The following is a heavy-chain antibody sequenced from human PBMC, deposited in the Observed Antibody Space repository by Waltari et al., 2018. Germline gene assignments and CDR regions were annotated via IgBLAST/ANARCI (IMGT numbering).Heavy chain of an antibody. J-gene: IGHJ4*02. CDR1: GFTFSSYS. V-gene: IGHV3-48*04. Sequence: EVQLVESGGGLVQPGGSLRLSCAASGFTFSSYSMNWVRQAPGKGLEWVSYISSSSSTINYADAVKGRFTISRDNAKNSLYLQMNSLRAEDTAVYYCARQLERRRWGAYYFDYWGQGTLVTVSS. CDR2: ISSSSSTI. CDR3: ARQLERRRWGAYYFDY. D-gene: IGHD1-1*01.